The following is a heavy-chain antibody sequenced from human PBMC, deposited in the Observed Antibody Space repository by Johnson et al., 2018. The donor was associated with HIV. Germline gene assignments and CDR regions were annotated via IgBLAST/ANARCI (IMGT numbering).Heavy chain of an antibody. J-gene: IGHJ3*01. V-gene: IGHV3-11*04. Sequence: VQLVESGGGLVQPGGSLRLSCAVSGFKFSDFYMTWLRQVPGKGLECVAYISSSGAGIYYAASVRGRFPISRDNAKNSLFLQMTSLGAEDTAVYYCARDPPGRAFDVWGQGTTVTVSS. CDR3: ARDPPGRAFDV. CDR2: ISSSGAGI. CDR1: GFKFSDFY.